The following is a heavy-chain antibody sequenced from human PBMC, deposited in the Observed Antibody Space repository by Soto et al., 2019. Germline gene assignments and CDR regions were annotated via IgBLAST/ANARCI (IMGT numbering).Heavy chain of an antibody. CDR2: IYYSGST. Sequence: LSETLSLTCTVSGGSISSYYWSWIRQPPGKGLEWIGYIYYSGSTNYNPSLKSRVTISVDTSKNQFSLKLSSVTAADTAVYYCARVCREGYYYMDVWGKGTTVTVSS. CDR1: GGSISSYY. J-gene: IGHJ6*03. CDR3: ARVCREGYYYMDV. D-gene: IGHD1-26*01. V-gene: IGHV4-59*01.